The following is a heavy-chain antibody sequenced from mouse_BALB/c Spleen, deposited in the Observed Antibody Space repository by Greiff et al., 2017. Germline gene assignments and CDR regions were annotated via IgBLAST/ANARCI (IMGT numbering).Heavy chain of an antibody. D-gene: IGHD1-1*01. CDR2: ISSGSSTI. CDR1: GFTFSSFG. V-gene: IGHV5-17*02. CDR3: AREGIYYYGSPWFAY. J-gene: IGHJ3*01. Sequence: EVMLMESGGGLVQPGGSRKLSCAASGFTFSSFGMHWVRQAPEKGLEWVAYISSGSSTIYYADTVKGRFTISRDNPKNTLFLQMTSLRSEDTAMYYCAREGIYYYGSPWFAYWGQGTLVTVSA.